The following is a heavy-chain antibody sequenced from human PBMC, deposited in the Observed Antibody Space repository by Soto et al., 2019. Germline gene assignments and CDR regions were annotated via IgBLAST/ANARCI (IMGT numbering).Heavy chain of an antibody. CDR3: ARHSLALRKNNWFDP. Sequence: PFVTMSLTCPFAGDSSTISDVYWVWVRQPPGKGLEWIGSIFYLGSSYYNPSLKSRVTMSVDTSKNQFSLRLRSVTAADTALYFCARHSLALRKNNWFDPWGQGIMVTVSS. D-gene: IGHD3-3*02. V-gene: IGHV4-39*01. J-gene: IGHJ5*02. CDR1: GDSSTISDVY. CDR2: IFYLGSS.